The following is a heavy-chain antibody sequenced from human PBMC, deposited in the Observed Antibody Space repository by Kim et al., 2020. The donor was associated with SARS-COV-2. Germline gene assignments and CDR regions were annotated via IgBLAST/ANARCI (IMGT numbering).Heavy chain of an antibody. CDR2: IYPGDSDT. D-gene: IGHD4-4*01. CDR1: GYSFTSYW. J-gene: IGHJ5*02. Sequence: GESLKISCKGSGYSFTSYWIGWVRQMPGKGLEWMGIIYPGDSDTRYSPSFQGQVTISADKSISTAYLQWSSLKASDTAMYYCARQMTTVTTPTMRYDWFDPWGQGTLVTVSS. V-gene: IGHV5-51*01. CDR3: ARQMTTVTTPTMRYDWFDP.